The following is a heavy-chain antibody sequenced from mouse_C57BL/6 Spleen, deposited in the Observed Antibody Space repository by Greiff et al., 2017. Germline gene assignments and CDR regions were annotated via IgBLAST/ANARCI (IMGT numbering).Heavy chain of an antibody. CDR1: GYTFTDHT. V-gene: IGHV1-78*01. D-gene: IGHD2-4*01. CDR3: ARSFDDYDSYYFDY. J-gene: IGHJ2*01. CDR2: IYPRDGST. Sequence: VKLMESDAELVKPGASVKISCKASGYTFTDHTIHWMKQRPEQGLEWIGYIYPRDGSTKYNEKFKGKATLTADKSSSTAYMQLNSLTSEDSAVYFCARSFDDYDSYYFDYWGQGTTVTVSS.